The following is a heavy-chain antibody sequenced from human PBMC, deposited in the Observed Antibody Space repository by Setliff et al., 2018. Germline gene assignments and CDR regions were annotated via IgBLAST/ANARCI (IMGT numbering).Heavy chain of an antibody. Sequence: SLRLSCAASGLSFSDYYMSWVRQAPGKGLEWISKISGNGITIYYADSVRGRFTISRDNAKNSLYLQMNNLRTEDTAVYYCFGAGTCSYWGQGTLVTVS. CDR3: FGAGTCSY. J-gene: IGHJ4*02. CDR2: ISGNGITI. D-gene: IGHD3-10*01. CDR1: GLSFSDYY. V-gene: IGHV3-11*04.